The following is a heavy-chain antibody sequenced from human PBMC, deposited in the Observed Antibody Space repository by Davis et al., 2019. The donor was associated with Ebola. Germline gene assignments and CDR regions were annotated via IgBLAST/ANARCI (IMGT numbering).Heavy chain of an antibody. D-gene: IGHD4-17*01. CDR1: GFTFSSYS. Sequence: GEFLKISCAASGFTFSSYSMNWVRQAPGKGLEWVSSISSSSSYIYYADSVKGRFTISRDNAKNSLYLQMNSLRAEDTAVYYCASVFYGASDYWGQGTLVTVSS. V-gene: IGHV3-21*01. CDR2: ISSSSSYI. CDR3: ASVFYGASDY. J-gene: IGHJ4*02.